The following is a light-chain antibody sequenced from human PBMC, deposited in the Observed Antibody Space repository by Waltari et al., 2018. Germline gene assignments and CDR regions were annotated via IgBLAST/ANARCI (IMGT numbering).Light chain of an antibody. CDR1: QRLSNW. CDR2: KAS. V-gene: IGKV1-5*03. Sequence: DIQMTQSPSTLSASVGDRVTITCRASQRLSNWLAWYQKKPGKAPKVLIYKASTLESGVPSRFSGSGSGTEFTLTISSLQPDDFTTYYCQQYRNLWTFGQGTKVEIK. CDR3: QQYRNLWT. J-gene: IGKJ1*01.